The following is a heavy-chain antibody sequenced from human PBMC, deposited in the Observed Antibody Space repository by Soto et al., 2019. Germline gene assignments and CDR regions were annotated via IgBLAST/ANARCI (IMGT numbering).Heavy chain of an antibody. J-gene: IGHJ4*02. Sequence: GRSLRLSCAASGFTFSSFAMSWVRQAPGKGLEWVSIISGSGGSTYYADSVKGRFTISRDNSKSTLYLQMNSLRAEDTAVYYCAKEKNLALYYFDYWGQGTLVTVSS. V-gene: IGHV3-23*01. CDR3: AKEKNLALYYFDY. CDR2: ISGSGGST. CDR1: GFTFSSFA.